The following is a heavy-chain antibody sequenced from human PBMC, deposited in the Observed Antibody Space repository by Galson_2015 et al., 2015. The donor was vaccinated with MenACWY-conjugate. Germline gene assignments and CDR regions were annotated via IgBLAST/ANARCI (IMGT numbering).Heavy chain of an antibody. V-gene: IGHV3-23*01. CDR2: FSGSSGSGGST. Sequence: SLRLSCAASGFTFSSYAMSWVRQAPGKGLEWVSGFSGSSGSGGSTYYADSVRGRFTIYRDNSKNTLYLHMNSLRVDDTAVDYCANGVAPVPTDRIDYWGQASLVTASS. CDR1: GFTFSSYA. J-gene: IGHJ4*02. CDR3: ANGVAPVPTDRIDY. D-gene: IGHD4-17*01.